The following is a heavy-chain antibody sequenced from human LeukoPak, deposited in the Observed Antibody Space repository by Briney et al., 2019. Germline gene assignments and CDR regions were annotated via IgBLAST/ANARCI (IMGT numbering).Heavy chain of an antibody. J-gene: IGHJ4*02. CDR3: ARSGSGYYYYFDY. D-gene: IGHD3-22*01. Sequence: SETLSLACTVSGGSVSSGSYYWSWICQPPGRGLEWIAYIHYSGSAAYNPSLKSRVTISRDMSTNQFSLKMTSVTAADTAVYFCARSGSGYYYYFDYWGQGTLVTVSS. CDR2: IHYSGSA. V-gene: IGHV4-61*01. CDR1: GGSVSSGSYY.